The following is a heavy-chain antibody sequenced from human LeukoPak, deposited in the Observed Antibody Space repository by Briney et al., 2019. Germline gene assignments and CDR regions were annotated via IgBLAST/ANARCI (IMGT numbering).Heavy chain of an antibody. V-gene: IGHV3-30*02. J-gene: IGHJ4*02. D-gene: IGHD5-12*01. Sequence: GGSLRLSCAASGFTFGPYGMHWVRQAPGKGLEGVAFIRDDGTNKHYGDSVKGRFTISRDNSKHTLYLQMNSLRVEDTAVYYCAKDSRGYSGYDRFDSWGQGTLVTVSS. CDR1: GFTFGPYG. CDR2: IRDDGTNK. CDR3: AKDSRGYSGYDRFDS.